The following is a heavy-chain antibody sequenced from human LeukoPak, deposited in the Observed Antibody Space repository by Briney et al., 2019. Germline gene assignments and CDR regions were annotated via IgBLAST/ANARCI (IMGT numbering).Heavy chain of an antibody. D-gene: IGHD6-13*01. CDR3: AMDLAAFDN. CDR2: IKQEGSEK. J-gene: IGHJ4*02. Sequence: PGGSLRLSCAASGFTFSSYAMSWVRQAPGKGLEWVANIKQEGSEKYYVDSVKGRFTISRDNAKNSLYLQMNSLRAEDTAVYYCAMDLAAFDNWGQGTLVTVSS. V-gene: IGHV3-7*04. CDR1: GFTFSSYA.